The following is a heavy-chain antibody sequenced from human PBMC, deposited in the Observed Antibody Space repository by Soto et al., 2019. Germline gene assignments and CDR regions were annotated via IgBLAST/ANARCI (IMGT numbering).Heavy chain of an antibody. CDR1: GGTFSSYT. CDR3: ARERYCSSTSCYSGFDY. V-gene: IGHV1-69*04. J-gene: IGHJ4*02. D-gene: IGHD2-2*02. CDR2: IIPILGIA. Sequence: SVKVSCKASGGTFSSYTISWVRQAPGQGLEWMGRIIPILGIANYAQKFQGRVTITADKSTSTAYMELSSLRSEDTAVYYCARERYCSSTSCYSGFDYWGQGTLVTVSS.